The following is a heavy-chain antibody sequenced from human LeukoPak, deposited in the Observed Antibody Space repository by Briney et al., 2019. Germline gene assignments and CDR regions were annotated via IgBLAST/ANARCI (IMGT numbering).Heavy chain of an antibody. D-gene: IGHD6-13*01. CDR3: ARDELVGYSSSWQYFDY. V-gene: IGHV4-39*07. CDR1: GGSISSSSYY. J-gene: IGHJ4*02. Sequence: SETLSLTCTVSGGSISSSSYYWGWIRQPPGKGLEWIGSIYYSGSTYYNPSLKSRVTISVDTSKNQFSLKLSSVTAADTAVYYCARDELVGYSSSWQYFDYWGQGTLVTVSS. CDR2: IYYSGST.